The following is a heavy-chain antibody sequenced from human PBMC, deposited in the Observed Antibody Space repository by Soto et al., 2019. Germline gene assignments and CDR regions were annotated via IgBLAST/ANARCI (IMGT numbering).Heavy chain of an antibody. CDR2: IWYDGSNK. J-gene: IGHJ4*02. V-gene: IGHV3-33*01. Sequence: QVQLVESGGGVVQPGRSLRLSCAASGFTFSSYGMHWVRQAPGKGLAWVAVIWYDGSNKYYADSVKGRFTISRDNSKNTLYLQMNSLRAEDTAVYYCARDRGSYSDGDFDYWGQGTLVTVSS. D-gene: IGHD1-26*01. CDR3: ARDRGSYSDGDFDY. CDR1: GFTFSSYG.